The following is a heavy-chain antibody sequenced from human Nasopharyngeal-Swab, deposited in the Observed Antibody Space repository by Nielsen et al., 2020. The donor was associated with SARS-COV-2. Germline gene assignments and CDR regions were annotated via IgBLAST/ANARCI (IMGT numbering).Heavy chain of an antibody. J-gene: IGHJ5*02. D-gene: IGHD6-13*01. CDR2: ISAYNGNT. CDR1: GYTFTSYG. V-gene: IGHV1-18*04. Sequence: ASVKVSCKASGYTFTSYGISWVRQAPGQGLEWMGWISAYNGNTNYAQKLQGRVTMTTDTSTSTAYMELRSLRAEDTAVYYCARTVDGQQLGNWFDPWGQGTLVTVSS. CDR3: ARTVDGQQLGNWFDP.